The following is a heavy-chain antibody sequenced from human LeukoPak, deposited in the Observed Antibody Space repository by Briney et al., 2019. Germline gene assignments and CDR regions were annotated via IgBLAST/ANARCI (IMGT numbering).Heavy chain of an antibody. V-gene: IGHV4-59*01. Sequence: PETLSLTCTVSGDSISSYYWNWIRQPPGKGLEWIGYVHYSGSSNYNPSLKSRVTMSVDTSKNQFSLNLNSVTAADTAVYYCAKWSESGHAFDIWGQGTMVTVSS. CDR2: VHYSGSS. CDR1: GDSISSYY. D-gene: IGHD2-15*01. J-gene: IGHJ3*02. CDR3: AKWSESGHAFDI.